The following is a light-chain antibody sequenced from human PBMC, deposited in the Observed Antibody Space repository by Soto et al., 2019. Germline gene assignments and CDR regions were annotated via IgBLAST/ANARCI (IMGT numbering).Light chain of an antibody. V-gene: IGKV3-20*01. Sequence: EIVLTQSPGTLSLSPGERATLSCRASQSVSSSYLAWYQQKPGQAPRLLIYGASSRATGIPDRFSGSGSGTDFTLTINRLEPEDFAVYYCQDFDSPQWTFGQGTKVEN. J-gene: IGKJ1*01. CDR1: QSVSSSY. CDR2: GAS. CDR3: QDFDSPQWT.